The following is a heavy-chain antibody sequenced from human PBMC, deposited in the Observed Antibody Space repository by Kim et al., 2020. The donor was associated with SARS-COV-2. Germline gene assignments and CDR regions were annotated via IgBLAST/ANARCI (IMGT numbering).Heavy chain of an antibody. CDR3: ARTLHYSSSWAGFSGYFDY. CDR2: IYSGGST. J-gene: IGHJ4*02. Sequence: GGSLRLSCAASGFTVSSNYMSWVRQAPGKGLEWVSVIYSGGSTYYADSVKGRFTISRDNSKNTLYLQMNSLRAEDTAVYYCARTLHYSSSWAGFSGYFDYWGQGTLVTVSS. D-gene: IGHD6-6*01. V-gene: IGHV3-53*01. CDR1: GFTVSSNY.